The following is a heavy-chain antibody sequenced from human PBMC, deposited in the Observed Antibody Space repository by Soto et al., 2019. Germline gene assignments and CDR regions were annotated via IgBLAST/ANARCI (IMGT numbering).Heavy chain of an antibody. CDR3: ARHCTMIDGAFDI. CDR2: IYTGDSDT. V-gene: IGHV5-51*01. CDR1: GYCFTSYW. J-gene: IGHJ3*02. Sequence: GESLKISCKGSGYCFTSYWIGWVRQMPGKGLEWMGIIYTGDSDTRYSTSFQGQVTITADKSISTAYLQWSSLKASDTAMYYCARHCTMIDGAFDIWGQGTMVTVSS. D-gene: IGHD3-22*01.